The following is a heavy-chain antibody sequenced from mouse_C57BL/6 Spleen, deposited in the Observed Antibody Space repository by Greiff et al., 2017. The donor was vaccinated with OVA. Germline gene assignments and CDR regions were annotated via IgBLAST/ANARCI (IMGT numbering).Heavy chain of an antibody. Sequence: EVQGVESGGGLVKPGGSLKLSCAASGFTFSSYAMSWVRQTPEKRLEWVATISDGGSYTYYPDNVKGRFTISRDNAKNNLYLQMSHLKSEDTAMYYCARAYWGYFDYWGQGTTLTVSS. CDR2: ISDGGSYT. CDR3: ARAYWGYFDY. CDR1: GFTFSSYA. V-gene: IGHV5-4*01. J-gene: IGHJ2*01. D-gene: IGHD2-10*01.